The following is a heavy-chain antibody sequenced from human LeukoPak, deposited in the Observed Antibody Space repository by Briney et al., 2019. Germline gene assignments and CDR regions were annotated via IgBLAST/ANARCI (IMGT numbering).Heavy chain of an antibody. CDR2: ISPYNGNT. CDR3: ARDAELSTTWIVDHFDY. CDR1: GYTFITYG. D-gene: IGHD1-26*01. Sequence: ASVKVSCKASGYTFITYGISWVRQAPGQGLEWMGWISPYNGNTNYEKKLQGRVTMTTDTSTTTAYMELRSLRSDDTAVYYCARDAELSTTWIVDHFDYWGQGTLVTVSS. V-gene: IGHV1-18*01. J-gene: IGHJ4*02.